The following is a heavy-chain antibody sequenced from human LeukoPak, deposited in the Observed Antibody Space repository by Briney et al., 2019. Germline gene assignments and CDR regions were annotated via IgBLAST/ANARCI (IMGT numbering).Heavy chain of an antibody. CDR1: GGSISSGDYY. V-gene: IGHV4-30-4*08. CDR3: ASYCSSTSCYPNFDY. Sequence: SETLSLTCTVSGGSISSGDYYWSWIRQPPGKGLECIGYIYYSGSTYYNPSLKSRVTISVDTSKNQFSLKLSSVTAADTAVYYCASYCSSTSCYPNFDYWGQGTLVTVPS. J-gene: IGHJ4*02. CDR2: IYYSGST. D-gene: IGHD2-2*01.